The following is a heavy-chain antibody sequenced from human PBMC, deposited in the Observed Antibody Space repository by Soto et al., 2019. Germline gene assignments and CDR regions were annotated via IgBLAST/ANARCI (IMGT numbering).Heavy chain of an antibody. D-gene: IGHD3-16*01. V-gene: IGHV4-34*01. CDR3: ARGRRRPFTMITSGTPPTH. CDR2: INHSGST. Sequence: SETLSLTCAVYGGSFSGDYWSWIRQPPGKGLEWIGEINHSGSTNYNPSLKSRVTISVDTSKNQFSLKLSFVTAADTAVYYCARGRRRPFTMITSGTPPTHWGQGTLVTVS. CDR1: GGSFSGDY. J-gene: IGHJ4*02.